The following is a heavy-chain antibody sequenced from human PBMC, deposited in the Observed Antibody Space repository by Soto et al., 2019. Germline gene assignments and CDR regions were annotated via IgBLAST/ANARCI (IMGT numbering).Heavy chain of an antibody. CDR2: ITSDSNYI. CDR1: GFSFNTYT. Sequence: EVQLIESGGGLVNPGGSLRLSCAASGFSFNTYTMNWVRQAPGKGLEWVSFITSDSNYIYYADSVKGRFTISRDDANKSLYLQMNSLRAEETAVYYCTREHVVTIFRRGQRGSFDSWSQGTLVSVSS. CDR3: TREHVVTIFRRGQRGSFDS. J-gene: IGHJ4*02. D-gene: IGHD3-9*01. V-gene: IGHV3-21*02.